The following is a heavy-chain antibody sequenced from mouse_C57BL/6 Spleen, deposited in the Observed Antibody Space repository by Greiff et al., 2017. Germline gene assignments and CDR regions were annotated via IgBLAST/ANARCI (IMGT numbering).Heavy chain of an antibody. CDR3: ARERDYYGSSYDAMDY. D-gene: IGHD1-1*01. V-gene: IGHV1-64*01. CDR2: IHPNSGST. CDR1: GYTFTSYW. Sequence: QVQLQQPGAELVKPGASVKLSCKASGYTFTSYWMHWVKQRPGQGLEWIGMIHPNSGSTNYNEKFKSKATLTVDKSSSTASMQHSSLTSEDAAVYYCARERDYYGSSYDAMDYWGQGTSGTVSS. J-gene: IGHJ4*01.